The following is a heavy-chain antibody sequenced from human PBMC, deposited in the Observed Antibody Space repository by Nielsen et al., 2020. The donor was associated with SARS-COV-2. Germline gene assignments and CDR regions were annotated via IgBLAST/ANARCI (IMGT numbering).Heavy chain of an antibody. CDR1: GSSISSGYY. CDR2: IYYSGST. J-gene: IGHJ4*02. D-gene: IGHD6-13*01. CDR3: ARDSRASSSWAESDY. Sequence: GSLRLSCTVSGSSISSGYYWGWIRQPPGKGLEWIGSIYYSGSTYYNPSLKSRVTISVDTSKNQFSLKLSSVTVADTAVYYCARDSRASSSWAESDYWGQGTLVTVSS. V-gene: IGHV4-38-2*02.